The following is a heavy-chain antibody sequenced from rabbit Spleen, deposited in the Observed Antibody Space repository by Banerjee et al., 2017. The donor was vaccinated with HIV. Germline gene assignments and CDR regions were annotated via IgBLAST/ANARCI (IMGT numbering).Heavy chain of an antibody. CDR2: INVYTGKP. V-gene: IGHV1S45*01. CDR3: ARDLSSVVGWNFNL. D-gene: IGHD1-1*01. J-gene: IGHJ4*01. Sequence: QEQLVESGGGLVKPEGSLTLTCKASGFSFSDRDVMCWVGQAPGKGLQWIACINVYTGKPVYATWAKGRFTISRTSSNTVTLQMASLTAADTATYFCARDLSSVVGWNFNLWGPGTLVTVS. CDR1: GFSFSDRDV.